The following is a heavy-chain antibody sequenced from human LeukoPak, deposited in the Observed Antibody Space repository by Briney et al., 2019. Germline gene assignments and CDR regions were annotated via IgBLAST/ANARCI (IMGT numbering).Heavy chain of an antibody. CDR1: GPSVSTGSYY. CDR3: ARGNNGFTVLDS. V-gene: IGHV4-61*02. J-gene: IGHJ4*02. CDR2: ISNSGNT. D-gene: IGHD1/OR15-1a*01. Sequence: SQTLSLTCSVSGPSVSTGSYYWTWIRQPAGKGLEWLERISNSGNTFYNPSLKSRVTISLDTSENQVSLKLSSVTAADTAVYYCARGNNGFTVLDSWGQGILVTVSS.